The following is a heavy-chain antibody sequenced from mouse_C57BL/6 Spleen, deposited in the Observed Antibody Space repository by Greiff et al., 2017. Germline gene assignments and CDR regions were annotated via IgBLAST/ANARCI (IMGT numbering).Heavy chain of an antibody. D-gene: IGHD1-1*01. CDR3: ARVSYYYGSSSYYFDY. Sequence: VQLQQSGAELMKPGASVKLSCKATGYTFTGYWIEWVKQRPGHGLEWIGEILPGSGSTNYNEKFKGKATFTADTSSNTAYMQLSSLTTEDSAIYYCARVSYYYGSSSYYFDYWGQGTTLTVSS. CDR1: GYTFTGYW. V-gene: IGHV1-9*01. J-gene: IGHJ2*01. CDR2: ILPGSGST.